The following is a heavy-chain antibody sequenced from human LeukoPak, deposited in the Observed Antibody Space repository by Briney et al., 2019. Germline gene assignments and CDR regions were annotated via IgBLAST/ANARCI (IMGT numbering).Heavy chain of an antibody. J-gene: IGHJ3*02. CDR2: IYSGGRT. Sequence: GGSLRLSCAASGFTVTSNYMSWVRQAPGKGLDWVSVIYSGGRTYYADSVQGRFTISRDNSKNTLYLQMNSLRAEDTAVYYCARGDAFDIWGQGTMVTVSS. V-gene: IGHV3-66*01. CDR3: ARGDAFDI. CDR1: GFTVTSNY.